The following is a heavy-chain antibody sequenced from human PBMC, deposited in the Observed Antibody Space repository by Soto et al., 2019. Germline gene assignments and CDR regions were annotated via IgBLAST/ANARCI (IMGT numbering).Heavy chain of an antibody. D-gene: IGHD6-19*01. Sequence: TLSLTCAISGDSVSSNSVAWNWIRQSPSRGLEWLGRTYYRSKWYNDYSVSVKSRITINPDTSKNQFSLQLNSVTPEDTAMYYCARGRGSSGWYYFDFWGQGTLVTVSS. V-gene: IGHV6-1*01. CDR3: ARGRGSSGWYYFDF. CDR1: GDSVSSNSVA. CDR2: TYYRSKWYN. J-gene: IGHJ4*02.